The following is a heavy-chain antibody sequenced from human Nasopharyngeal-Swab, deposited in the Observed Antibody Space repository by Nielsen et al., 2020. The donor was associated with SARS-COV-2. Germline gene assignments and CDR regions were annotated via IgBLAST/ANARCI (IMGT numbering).Heavy chain of an antibody. D-gene: IGHD3-22*01. CDR2: MNPNSGNT. J-gene: IGHJ6*03. Sequence: ASVKVSCKASGYTFTSYDINWVRQATGQGLEWMGWMNPNSGNTGYAQKFQGRVTMTRNTSISTAYMELSSLRSEDTAVYYCARGRKGGGIVVVIPYCYYYMDVWGKGTTVTVSS. CDR1: GYTFTSYD. V-gene: IGHV1-8*01. CDR3: ARGRKGGGIVVVIPYCYYYMDV.